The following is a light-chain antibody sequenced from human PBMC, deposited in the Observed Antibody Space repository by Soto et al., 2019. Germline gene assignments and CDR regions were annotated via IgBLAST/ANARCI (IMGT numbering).Light chain of an antibody. CDR3: QQYNSQIT. Sequence: DIQMTQSPSTLSASVGDRVTITCRASQSISSWLAWYQQKPGKAPKLLIYDASSLESGVPSRFSGIGSGTEFTLTISSLQPDDFATYYCQQYNSQITLGQGTRLEIK. CDR1: QSISSW. CDR2: DAS. J-gene: IGKJ5*01. V-gene: IGKV1-5*01.